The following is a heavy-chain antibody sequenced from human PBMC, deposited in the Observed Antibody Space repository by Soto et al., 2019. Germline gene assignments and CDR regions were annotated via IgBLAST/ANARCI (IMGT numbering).Heavy chain of an antibody. Sequence: SVKVSCKASGGTFSSYAISWVRQAPGQGLEWMGGIIPIFGTANYAQKFQGRVTITADESTSTAYMELSSLRSEDTAVYYCARDSAPDYSNSIWFDPWGQGTLVTVSS. CDR1: GGTFSSYA. D-gene: IGHD4-4*01. J-gene: IGHJ5*02. V-gene: IGHV1-69*13. CDR2: IIPIFGTA. CDR3: ARDSAPDYSNSIWFDP.